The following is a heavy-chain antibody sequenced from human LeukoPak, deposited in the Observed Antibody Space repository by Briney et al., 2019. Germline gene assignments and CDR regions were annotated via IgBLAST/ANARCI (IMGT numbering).Heavy chain of an antibody. V-gene: IGHV3-23*01. Sequence: GGSLRLSCAASGFTFSSYAMSWVRQAPGKGLEWVSATSGSGDSAYYADSVKGRFSFSRDNSRNTLYLQMSSLRAEDTAVYYCAKKYGTGSYYFDYWGRGTLVTVSS. J-gene: IGHJ4*02. CDR1: GFTFSSYA. CDR3: AKKYGTGSYYFDY. D-gene: IGHD3-10*01. CDR2: TSGSGDSA.